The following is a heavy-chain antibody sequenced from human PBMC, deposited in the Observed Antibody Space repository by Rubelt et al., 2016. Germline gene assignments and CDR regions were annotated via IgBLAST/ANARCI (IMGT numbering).Heavy chain of an antibody. CDR2: IYSGGST. Sequence: EVQLVESGGGLVQPGGSLRLSCAASGFTVSSNCMSWVRQAPGKGLEWGSVIYSGGSTYFAGAVTGRFTHSRGNSKNTLYLQMISLRAEDTAVYYCASNWGFDYWGQGTLVTVSS. D-gene: IGHD7-27*01. CDR1: GFTVSSNC. J-gene: IGHJ4*02. CDR3: ASNWGFDY. V-gene: IGHV3-66*01.